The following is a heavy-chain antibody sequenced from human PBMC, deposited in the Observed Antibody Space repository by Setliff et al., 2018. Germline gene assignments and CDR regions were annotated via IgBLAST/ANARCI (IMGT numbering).Heavy chain of an antibody. J-gene: IGHJ5*02. V-gene: IGHV4-59*01. D-gene: IGHD3-22*01. CDR2: IHSSGST. Sequence: SETLSLTCTVSGGSISSSYWSWIRQPPGKGLEWIGYIHSSGSTNYNPSLKSRVTISVDTSKNQFSLKLSSVTAADTAVYYCARAAKYDSSSYYGLWLDPWGQGTLVTVSS. CDR1: GGSISSSY. CDR3: ARAAKYDSSSYYGLWLDP.